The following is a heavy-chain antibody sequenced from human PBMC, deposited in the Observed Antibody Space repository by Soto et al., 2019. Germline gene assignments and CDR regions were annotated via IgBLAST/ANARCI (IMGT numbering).Heavy chain of an antibody. CDR2: INHSGRT. Sequence: SETLSLTCAVHGGSFSGYYWSWIRQPPGKGLEWIGEINHSGRTNYNPSLKSRVTISVDTSKSQFSLKLSSVTAADTAVFYCARGGPYDWDAMDIWGQGTKVTVS. CDR3: ARGGPYDWDAMDI. D-gene: IGHD5-12*01. CDR1: GGSFSGYY. J-gene: IGHJ6*02. V-gene: IGHV4-34*01.